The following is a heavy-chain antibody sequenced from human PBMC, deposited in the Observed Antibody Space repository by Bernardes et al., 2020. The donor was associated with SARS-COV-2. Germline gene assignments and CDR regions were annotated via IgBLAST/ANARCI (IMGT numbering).Heavy chain of an antibody. CDR3: TTRRLGYCSTTSCYDY. J-gene: IGHJ4*02. D-gene: IGHD2-2*01. Sequence: GGSLRLSCAASGFIFSNACMTWVRQAPGKGLEWVGRIKTKTDGGTSDYAAPVKGRFTISRDDSKNTLYLQMNSLKIEDTAVYYCTTRRLGYCSTTSCYDYWGQGTLVTVSS. V-gene: IGHV3-15*01. CDR2: IKTKTDGGTS. CDR1: GFIFSNAC.